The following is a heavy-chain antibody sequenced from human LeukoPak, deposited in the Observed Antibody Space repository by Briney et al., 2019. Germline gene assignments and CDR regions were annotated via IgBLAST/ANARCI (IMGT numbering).Heavy chain of an antibody. CDR1: RFTVSSKH. V-gene: IGHV3-66*01. D-gene: IGHD6-19*01. J-gene: IGHJ4*02. CDR3: AGGVAVAGIGPLDF. CDR2: IYSGGST. Sequence: GGSLRLSCAASRFTVSSKHMSWVRQAPGKGLEWVSVIYSGGSTYYADSVKGRFTISRDNSKNTLYLQMNTLRAEDTAVYYCAGGVAVAGIGPLDFWGQGTLVTVSS.